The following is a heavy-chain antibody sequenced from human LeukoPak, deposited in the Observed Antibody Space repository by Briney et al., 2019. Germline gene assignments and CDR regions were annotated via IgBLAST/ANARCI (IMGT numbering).Heavy chain of an antibody. CDR1: GYTFTGYL. CDR2: INPNSADT. V-gene: IGHV1-2*06. CDR3: GGGSIAARSCIDY. Sequence: ASVKVSCKASGYTFTGYLMHWVGQAPGQGLEWMGRINPNSADTNYAQEFLGRVTMTRDTSLRTACFELSRVRSHERPGYYCGGGSIAARSCIDYWGRGTLVTVSS. J-gene: IGHJ4*02. D-gene: IGHD6-6*01.